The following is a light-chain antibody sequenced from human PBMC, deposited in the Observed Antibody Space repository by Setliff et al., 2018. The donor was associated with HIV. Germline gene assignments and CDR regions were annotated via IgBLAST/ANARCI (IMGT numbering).Light chain of an antibody. V-gene: IGLV2-23*01. CDR2: QAT. Sequence: QSALTQPASVSGSPGQPITISCTGTSSDVGRYDLVSWYQQHPARAPKLIIYQATRRPSGVSNRFSGSKSGNVASLTISGLQAEDEADYYCCSNTGSNTFVFGTGT. J-gene: IGLJ1*01. CDR3: CSNTGSNTFV. CDR1: SSDVGRYDL.